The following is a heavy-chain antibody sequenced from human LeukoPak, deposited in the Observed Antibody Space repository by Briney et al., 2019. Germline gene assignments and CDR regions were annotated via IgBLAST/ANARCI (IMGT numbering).Heavy chain of an antibody. CDR1: GFTFSSYW. CDR3: ARDRGGSSFDY. CDR2: INTDGSTT. V-gene: IGHV3-74*01. D-gene: IGHD3-16*01. J-gene: IGHJ4*02. Sequence: GGSLRLSCAASGFTFSSYWMHWVRQAPGKGLVWVSRINTDGSTTNYADSVKGRFTTSRDNAKNTLYLQMNGLRAEDTAVYYCARDRGGSSFDYWGQGTLVTVSS.